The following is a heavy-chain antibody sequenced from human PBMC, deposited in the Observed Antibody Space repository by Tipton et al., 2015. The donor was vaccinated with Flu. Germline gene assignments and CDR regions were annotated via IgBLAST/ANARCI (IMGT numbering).Heavy chain of an antibody. V-gene: IGHV4-38-2*02. CDR2: VHRTGNP. CDR1: GDSIGSDYF. CDR3: ARGVQQSKFLDV. Sequence: TLSLTCSVSGDSIGSDYFWGWIRQPPGQGLEWIGNVHRTGNPYYNPSLKSRVTISVDTSRNQFSLRLSSVTAADTAVYYCARGVQQSKFLDVWGQGTTVTISS. J-gene: IGHJ6*02. D-gene: IGHD6-13*01.